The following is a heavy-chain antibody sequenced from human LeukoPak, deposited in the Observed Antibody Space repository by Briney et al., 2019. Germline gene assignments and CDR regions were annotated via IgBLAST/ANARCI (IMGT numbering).Heavy chain of an antibody. V-gene: IGHV4-34*01. CDR3: ARSPYYYDSSGYYYMRYYYYYGMDV. Sequence: PSETLSLTCAVYGGSFSGYYWSWIRQPPGKGLEWIGEINHSGSTNYNPSLKSRVTISVDTSKNQFSLKLSSVPAADTAVYYCARSPYYYDSSGYYYMRYYYYYGMDVWGQGTTVTVSS. CDR1: GGSFSGYY. CDR2: INHSGST. J-gene: IGHJ6*02. D-gene: IGHD3-22*01.